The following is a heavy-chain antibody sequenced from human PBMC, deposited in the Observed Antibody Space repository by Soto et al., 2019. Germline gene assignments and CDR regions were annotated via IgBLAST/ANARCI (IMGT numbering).Heavy chain of an antibody. V-gene: IGHV1-69*02. CDR1: GGTFSSYT. D-gene: IGHD3-10*01. CDR3: ARFRGSYGMDV. Sequence: QVQLVQSGAEVKKPGSSVKVSCKGSGGTFSSYTISWVRQAPGQGLEWMGRIIPILGIANHAQKFQGRVTITADKSTSTAYMELSSLSSEDPAVYSCARFRGSYGMDVWGQGTTVTVSS. J-gene: IGHJ6*02. CDR2: IIPILGIA.